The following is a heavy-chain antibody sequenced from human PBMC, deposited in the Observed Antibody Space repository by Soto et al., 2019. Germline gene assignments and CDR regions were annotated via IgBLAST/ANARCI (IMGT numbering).Heavy chain of an antibody. J-gene: IGHJ6*02. Sequence: EERLLQSGGGLVQPGGSLRLLCVASGFTFSSYDMRWVRQAPGKGLEWVSSITKRGENAYYVDSVKGRFTVSRDNSKNTLYLQLDTQRAEYTAVYYCVKLLHNFYFNVMDVWGQGTTVTVSS. CDR2: ITKRGENA. CDR1: GFTFSSYD. V-gene: IGHV3-23*01. D-gene: IGHD1-1*01. CDR3: VKLLHNFYFNVMDV.